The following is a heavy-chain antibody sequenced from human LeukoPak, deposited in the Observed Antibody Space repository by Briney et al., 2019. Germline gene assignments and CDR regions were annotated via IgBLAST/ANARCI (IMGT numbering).Heavy chain of an antibody. CDR2: IYYSGST. CDR1: GGSISSSSYY. J-gene: IGHJ5*02. V-gene: IGHV4-61*01. Sequence: PSETLSLTCTVSGGSISSSSYYWSWIRQPPGKGLEWIGYIYYSGSTNYNPSLKSRVTISVDTSKNQFSLKLSSVTAADTAVYYCARWGYYDSSGYVNWFDPWGQGTLVTVSS. D-gene: IGHD3-22*01. CDR3: ARWGYYDSSGYVNWFDP.